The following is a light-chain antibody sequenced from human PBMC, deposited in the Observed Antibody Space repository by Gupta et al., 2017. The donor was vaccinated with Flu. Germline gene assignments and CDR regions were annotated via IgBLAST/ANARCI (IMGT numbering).Light chain of an antibody. CDR3: QQDDNTPIT. Sequence: SLGERATINCKSSQSVLHSSNNKNYLAWYQQKPGQPPKLLIYWASTRESGVPDRFSGSGSGTDFTLTISSLQAEDVAVYYCQQDDNTPITFGHGTKVDIK. CDR1: QSVLHSSNNKNY. J-gene: IGKJ3*01. V-gene: IGKV4-1*01. CDR2: WAS.